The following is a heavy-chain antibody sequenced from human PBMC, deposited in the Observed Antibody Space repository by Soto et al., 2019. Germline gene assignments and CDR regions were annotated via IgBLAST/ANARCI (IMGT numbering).Heavy chain of an antibody. CDR2: ISWNSGSI. D-gene: IGHD3-3*01. Sequence: GGSLRLSCAASGFTFDDYAMHWVRQAPGKGLEWVSGISWNSGSIGYADSVKGRFTISRDNAKNSLYLQMNSLRAEETALYYCAKAGSRWRYYYYGMDVWGQGTTVTVSS. CDR1: GFTFDDYA. CDR3: AKAGSRWRYYYYGMDV. V-gene: IGHV3-9*01. J-gene: IGHJ6*02.